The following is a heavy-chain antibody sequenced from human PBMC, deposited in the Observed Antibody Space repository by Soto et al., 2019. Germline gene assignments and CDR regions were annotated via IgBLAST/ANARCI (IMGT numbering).Heavy chain of an antibody. V-gene: IGHV2-5*01. CDR1: GFSLSTSGVG. CDR3: AHIPRSDFWSGYAPYYYYGIDV. D-gene: IGHD3-3*01. J-gene: IGHJ6*02. CDR2: IYWNDDK. Sequence: AGPTLVNPTQTLTLSCTFSGFSLSTSGVGVGWIRQPPGKALEWLALIYWNDDKRYSPSLKSRLTIAKYTSKNQVVLTMTNMDPVDISTYYCAHIPRSDFWSGYAPYYYYGIDVWGQAT.